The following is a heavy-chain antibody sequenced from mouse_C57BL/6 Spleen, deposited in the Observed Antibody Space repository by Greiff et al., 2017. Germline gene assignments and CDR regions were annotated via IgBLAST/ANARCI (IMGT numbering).Heavy chain of an antibody. CDR2: IDPNSGGT. CDR3: ARPYTVVATGWYFDV. Sequence: QVQLQQSGPELVKPGASVKLSCKASGYTFTSYWMHWVKQRPGRGLEWIGRIDPNSGGTKYNEKFKSKATLTVDKPSSTAYMQLSSLTSEDSAVYYCARPYTVVATGWYFDVWGTGTTVTVSS. V-gene: IGHV1-72*01. CDR1: GYTFTSYW. J-gene: IGHJ1*03. D-gene: IGHD1-1*01.